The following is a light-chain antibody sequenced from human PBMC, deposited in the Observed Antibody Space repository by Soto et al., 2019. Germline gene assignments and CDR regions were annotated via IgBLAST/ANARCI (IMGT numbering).Light chain of an antibody. Sequence: EIVMTQSPATLSVSPGERATLSCRAGQSVNSDLAWYQQRPGQAPRLLIYSASTRATGFPARFSGSGSGTEFTLTISSLQSEDFAVYYCQQYNNWPQTFGQGTKVDI. V-gene: IGKV3-15*01. CDR2: SAS. J-gene: IGKJ1*01. CDR3: QQYNNWPQT. CDR1: QSVNSD.